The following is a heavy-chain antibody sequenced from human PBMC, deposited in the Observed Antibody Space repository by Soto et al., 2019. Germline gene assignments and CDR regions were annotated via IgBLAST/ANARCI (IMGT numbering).Heavy chain of an antibody. V-gene: IGHV1-69*13. Sequence: SVKVSCKASGGTFSSYAISWVRQAPGQGLEWMGGIIPIFGTANYAQKFQGRVTITADESTSTAYMELSSLRSEDTAVYYCARDPLPPRSGYVRDYYYYGMDVWGQGTTVTVSS. D-gene: IGHD5-12*01. CDR2: IIPIFGTA. CDR1: GGTFSSYA. CDR3: ARDPLPPRSGYVRDYYYYGMDV. J-gene: IGHJ6*02.